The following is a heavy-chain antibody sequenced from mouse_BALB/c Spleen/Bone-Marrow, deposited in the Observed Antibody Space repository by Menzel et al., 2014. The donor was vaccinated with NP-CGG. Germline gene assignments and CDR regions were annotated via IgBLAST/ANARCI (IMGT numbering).Heavy chain of an antibody. CDR2: IYPGDDDT. CDR1: GYAFSIYW. V-gene: IGHV1-80*01. J-gene: IGHJ2*01. Sequence: LVESGAELVRPGSSVKISCKASGYAFSIYWMNWVKRRPGQGLEWIGQIYPGDDDTDYNGKFKGKATLTADRSSSTAYMQLNSLTSEDSAVYFCARGGISIDYWGQGTTLTVSS. CDR3: ARGGISIDY.